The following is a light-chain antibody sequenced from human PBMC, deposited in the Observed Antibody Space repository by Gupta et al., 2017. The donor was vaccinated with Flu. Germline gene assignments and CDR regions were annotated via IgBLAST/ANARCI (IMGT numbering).Light chain of an antibody. J-gene: IGKJ4*01. V-gene: IGKV4-1*01. CDR1: QSVLYSSNNKNY. CDR2: WAS. CDR3: QQYYSTPLT. Sequence: DIVLTQSPDSLAVSLGERATINCKSSQSVLYSSNNKNYLDWYQQKPGRPPKLLIYWASTRESGVPDRFSGSGSGTDFTLTISSRQAEDVAVYYCQQYYSTPLTFGGGTKVEIK.